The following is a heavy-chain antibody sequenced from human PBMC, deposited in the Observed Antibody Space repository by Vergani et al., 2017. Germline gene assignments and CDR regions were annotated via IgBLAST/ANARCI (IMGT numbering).Heavy chain of an antibody. CDR1: GYSISSGYY. CDR3: CTNDY. CDR2: IYHSGST. D-gene: IGHD2-8*01. J-gene: IGHJ4*02. V-gene: IGHV4-38-2*01. Sequence: QVQLQESGPGLVKPSETLSLTCAVSGYSISSGYYWGWFRQPPGKELEWIGSIYHSGSTYYNPSLRSRVTISVDTSKNPYSLKLRTVTAADTTVYYCCTNDYWGQGTLVTVSS.